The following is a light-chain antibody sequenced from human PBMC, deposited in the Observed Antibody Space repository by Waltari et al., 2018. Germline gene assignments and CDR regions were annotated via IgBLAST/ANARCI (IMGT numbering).Light chain of an antibody. J-gene: IGKJ5*01. CDR1: QDINNF. CDR2: DAS. CDR3: EQHDNLPIT. Sequence: DIQMTQSPSSLSASVGDRVTITCQASQDINNFLNWYQKKPGKAPKIVIYDASNLETGVPSTFSGGGSGTYYTFTITSLQPEDIATYYCEQHDNLPITFGQGTRLEI. V-gene: IGKV1-33*01.